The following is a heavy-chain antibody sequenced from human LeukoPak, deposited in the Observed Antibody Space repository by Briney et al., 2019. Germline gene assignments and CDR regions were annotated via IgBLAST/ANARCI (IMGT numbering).Heavy chain of an antibody. CDR2: IYCSGST. J-gene: IGHJ1*01. CDR3: ATSARPTGDRTEYFQH. Sequence: SETLSLTCTVSGGSISSSSYYWGWIRQPPGKGLEWIGSIYCSGSTYYNPSLKSQVTISVDTSKNQFSLKLSSVTAADTAVYYCATSARPTGDRTEYFQHWGQGTLVTVSS. CDR1: GGSISSSSYY. V-gene: IGHV4-39*07. D-gene: IGHD4-17*01.